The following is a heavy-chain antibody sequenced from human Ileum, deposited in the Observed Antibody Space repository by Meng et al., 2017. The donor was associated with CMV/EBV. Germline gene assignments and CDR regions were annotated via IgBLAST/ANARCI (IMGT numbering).Heavy chain of an antibody. D-gene: IGHD1-1*01. V-gene: IGHV3-66*01. CDR3: VRGVFHNV. CDR1: GFTFSNNY. J-gene: IGHJ4*02. CDR2: IHKGTTT. Sequence: EVQLVESGGGLVQPGGSLRLSCSVSGFTFSNNYLSWVRQAPGKGLEWVSTIHKGTTTYYADSVKGRFTLAGDSSKNSVYLQMNSLRVEDTAIYYCVRGVFHNVWGQGTLVTVSS.